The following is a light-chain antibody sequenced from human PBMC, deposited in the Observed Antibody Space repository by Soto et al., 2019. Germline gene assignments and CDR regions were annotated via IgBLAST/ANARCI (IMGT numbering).Light chain of an antibody. J-gene: IGLJ1*01. Sequence: QSALTQPASVSGSPGQSITITCTGTSSDVGGYNYVTWYQQHPGKAPKLIIYEVSNRPSGVSNRFSGSKSGNTASLTISGLQAEDEADYYCSSYTTISTRVFGTGTKGTVL. CDR3: SSYTTISTRV. CDR2: EVS. V-gene: IGLV2-14*01. CDR1: SSDVGGYNY.